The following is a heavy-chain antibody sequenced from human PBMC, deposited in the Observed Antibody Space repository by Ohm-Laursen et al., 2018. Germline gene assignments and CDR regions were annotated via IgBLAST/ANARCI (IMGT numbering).Heavy chain of an antibody. CDR2: ISGSGGTA. J-gene: IGHJ4*02. D-gene: IGHD5-18*01. Sequence: SLRLSCATSGFTFSSYSVTWVRQAPGKGLEWVSAISGSGGTAYYADSVKGRFTISRDNSKNTLYLQMNILRAEDTAVYFCAKNWNTAMVFLDYWGQGTLVTVSS. CDR1: GFTFSSYS. CDR3: AKNWNTAMVFLDY. V-gene: IGHV3-23*01.